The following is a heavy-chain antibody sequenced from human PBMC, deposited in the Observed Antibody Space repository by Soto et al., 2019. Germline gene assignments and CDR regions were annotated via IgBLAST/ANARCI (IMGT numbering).Heavy chain of an antibody. J-gene: IGHJ4*02. CDR2: ISYDGTNK. D-gene: IGHD6-13*01. Sequence: QVQLVESGGGVVQPGRSLRLSCAASGFTFRSYAMDWVRQAPGKGLEWVAVISYDGTNKYYADSVKGRFTISRDNSKNTLCLQMNSLRAEDTAVYYCARGDSNSWSDYWGQGTLVTVSS. CDR1: GFTFRSYA. V-gene: IGHV3-30*01. CDR3: ARGDSNSWSDY.